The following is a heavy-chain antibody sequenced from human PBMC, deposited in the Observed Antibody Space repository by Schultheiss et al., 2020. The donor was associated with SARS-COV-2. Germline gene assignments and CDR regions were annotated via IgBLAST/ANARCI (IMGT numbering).Heavy chain of an antibody. CDR1: GGSISSYY. Sequence: SETLSLTCTVSGGSISSYYWSWIRQPPGKGLEWIGYIYYSGSTNYNPSLKSRVTISVDTSKNQFSLKLSSVTAADTAVYYCARAGYCSSTSCYLPPRLYSSQARSFDYWCQGTLVTVSS. D-gene: IGHD2-2*01. J-gene: IGHJ4*02. CDR3: ARAGYCSSTSCYLPPRLYSSQARSFDY. CDR2: IYYSGST. V-gene: IGHV4-59*12.